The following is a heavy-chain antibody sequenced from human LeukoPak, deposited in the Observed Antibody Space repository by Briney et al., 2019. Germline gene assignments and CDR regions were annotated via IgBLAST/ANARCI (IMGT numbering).Heavy chain of an antibody. D-gene: IGHD4-17*01. J-gene: IGHJ6*04. Sequence: SGGSLRLSCAASGFTFSSYSMNWVRRAPGKGLEWVSSISSSSSYIYYADSVKGRFTISRDNAKNSLYLQMHSLRAEDTAVYYCARDGTATNYFYYGMDVWGKGITVTVSS. CDR2: ISSSSSYI. V-gene: IGHV3-21*01. CDR1: GFTFSSYS. CDR3: ARDGTATNYFYYGMDV.